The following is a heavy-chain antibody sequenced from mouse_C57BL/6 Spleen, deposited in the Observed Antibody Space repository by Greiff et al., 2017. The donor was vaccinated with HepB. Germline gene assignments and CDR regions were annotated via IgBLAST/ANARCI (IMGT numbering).Heavy chain of an antibody. Sequence: QVQLQQSGAELVRPGASVKLSCKASGYTFTDYYINWVKQRPGQGLEWIARIYPGSGNTYYNEKFKGKATLTAEKSSSTAYMQLSSLTSEDSAVYFCARRSGIPYYFDYWGQGTTLTVSS. CDR2: IYPGSGNT. J-gene: IGHJ2*01. CDR3: ARRSGIPYYFDY. D-gene: IGHD3-1*01. V-gene: IGHV1-76*01. CDR1: GYTFTDYY.